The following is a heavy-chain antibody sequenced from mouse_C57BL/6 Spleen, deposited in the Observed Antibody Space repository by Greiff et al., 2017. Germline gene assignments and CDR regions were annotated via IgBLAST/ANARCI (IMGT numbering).Heavy chain of an antibody. D-gene: IGHD1-1*01. CDR3: ARGGRINTVVEGDY. J-gene: IGHJ2*01. CDR1: GYAFSSYW. V-gene: IGHV1-80*01. CDR2: IYPGDGDT. Sequence: QVQLQQSGAELVKPGASVKISCKASGYAFSSYWMNWVKQRPGKGLEWIGQIYPGDGDTNYNGKFKGKATLTEDKSSSTAYMQLSSLTSEDSAVYYCARGGRINTVVEGDYWGQGTTLTVSS.